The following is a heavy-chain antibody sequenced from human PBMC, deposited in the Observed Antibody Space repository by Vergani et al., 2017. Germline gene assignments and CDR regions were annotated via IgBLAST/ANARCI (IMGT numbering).Heavy chain of an antibody. CDR3: ARGVLDSKYRHNWFGP. CDR2: MNPKSGNT. D-gene: IGHD3/OR15-3a*01. Sequence: QVQLVQSRAEVKKPGASVKVSCKASGYNFTSFDINWVRLATGQGLEWMGWMNPKSGNTAYAAKFQGRITMTRDSSTDTAYMEMKSLRSEDTAIYFCARGVLDSKYRHNWFGPWGQGTVVTVSA. V-gene: IGHV1-8*01. J-gene: IGHJ5*02. CDR1: GYNFTSFD.